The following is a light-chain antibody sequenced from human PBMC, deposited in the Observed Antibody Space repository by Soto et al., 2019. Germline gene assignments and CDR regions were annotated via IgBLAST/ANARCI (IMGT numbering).Light chain of an antibody. Sequence: DIQMTQSPSSLSASVGYRVTITCQASQNINNYLNWYQQKPGRAPELLIYDASNLEAGVPSRFRGSGSGTDFTFTISRLRPEDIATYYCQQYENLPTFGQGTRLEIK. CDR3: QQYENLPT. CDR1: QNINNY. J-gene: IGKJ5*01. V-gene: IGKV1-33*01. CDR2: DAS.